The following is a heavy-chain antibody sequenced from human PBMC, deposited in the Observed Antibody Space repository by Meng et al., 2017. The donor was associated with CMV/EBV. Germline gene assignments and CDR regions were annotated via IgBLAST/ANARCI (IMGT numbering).Heavy chain of an antibody. D-gene: IGHD3-3*01. CDR2: ISAYNGNT. Sequence: ASVKVSCKASGYTFTSYGISWGRQAPGQGLEGMGWISAYNGNTNYAQKLQGRVTMTTDTSTSTAYMELRSLRSDDTAVYYCARVAYYDFWSGYLPLYYYYYGMDVWGQGTTVTVSS. CDR3: ARVAYYDFWSGYLPLYYYYYGMDV. CDR1: GYTFTSYG. V-gene: IGHV1-18*01. J-gene: IGHJ6*02.